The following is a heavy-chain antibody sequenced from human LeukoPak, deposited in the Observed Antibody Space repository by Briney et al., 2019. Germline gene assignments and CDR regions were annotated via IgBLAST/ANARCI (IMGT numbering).Heavy chain of an antibody. D-gene: IGHD4-17*01. CDR2: IYYSGST. CDR1: GYSISSSNW. J-gene: IGHJ4*02. V-gene: IGHV4-28*03. CDR3: ARVRAGYGDYIG. Sequence: SETLSLTCAVSGYSISSSNWWGWIRQPPGKGLEWIGYIYYSGSTYYNPSLKSRVTISVDTSKNQFSLKLSSVTAADTAVYYCARVRAGYGDYIGWGQGTLVTVSS.